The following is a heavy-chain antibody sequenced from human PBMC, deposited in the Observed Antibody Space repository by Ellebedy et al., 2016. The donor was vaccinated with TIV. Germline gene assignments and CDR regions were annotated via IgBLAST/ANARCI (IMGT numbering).Heavy chain of an antibody. CDR1: GFTFDDYG. Sequence: GESLKISXAASGFTFDDYGMSWVRQAPRKGLEWVSGINWNGGSTGYADSVKGRFTISRDNAKNSLYLQMNSLRAEDTALYYCARGRYFEQYYFDYWGQGTLVTVSS. J-gene: IGHJ4*02. D-gene: IGHD3-9*01. CDR3: ARGRYFEQYYFDY. CDR2: INWNGGST. V-gene: IGHV3-20*04.